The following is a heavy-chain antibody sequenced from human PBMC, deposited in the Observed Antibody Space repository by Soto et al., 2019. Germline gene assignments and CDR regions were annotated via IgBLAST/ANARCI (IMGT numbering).Heavy chain of an antibody. CDR1: GYTFTSYG. CDR2: ISAYNGNT. CDR3: ARETEYYDFWSGYYPSAPYYYYGMDV. D-gene: IGHD3-3*01. J-gene: IGHJ6*02. Sequence: QVQLVQSGAEVKKPGASVKVSCKASGYTFTSYGISWVRQAPGQGLEWMGWISAYNGNTNYAQKLQGRVTMTTDTSTRTAYMELRSLRSDDTAVYYCARETEYYDFWSGYYPSAPYYYYGMDVWGQGTTVTVSS. V-gene: IGHV1-18*01.